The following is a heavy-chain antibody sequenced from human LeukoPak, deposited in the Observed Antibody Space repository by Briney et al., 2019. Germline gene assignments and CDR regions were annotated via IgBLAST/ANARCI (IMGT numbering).Heavy chain of an antibody. CDR1: GFTFSSYA. V-gene: IGHV3-21*01. CDR2: ISSSSSYI. D-gene: IGHD5-12*01. Sequence: GGSLRLSCAASGFTFSSYAMSWVRQAPGKGLEWVSSISSSSSYIYYADSVKGRFTISRDNAKNSLYLQMNSLRAEDTAVYYCASIPSGYSGYDSDYWGQGTLVTVSS. J-gene: IGHJ4*02. CDR3: ASIPSGYSGYDSDY.